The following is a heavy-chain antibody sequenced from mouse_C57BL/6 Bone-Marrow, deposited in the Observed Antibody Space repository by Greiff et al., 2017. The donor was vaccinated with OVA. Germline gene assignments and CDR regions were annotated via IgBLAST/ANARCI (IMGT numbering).Heavy chain of an antibody. V-gene: IGHV1-64*01. CDR3: ARGYGSPDAMDY. Sequence: QVQLQQSGAELVKPGASVKLSCKASGYTFTSYWMHWVKQRPGQGLEWIGMIHPNSGSTNYNEKFKSKATLTVDKSSSTAYMQLSSLTSEDSAVYYCARGYGSPDAMDYWGQGTSVTVSA. CDR2: IHPNSGST. D-gene: IGHD1-1*01. J-gene: IGHJ4*01. CDR1: GYTFTSYW.